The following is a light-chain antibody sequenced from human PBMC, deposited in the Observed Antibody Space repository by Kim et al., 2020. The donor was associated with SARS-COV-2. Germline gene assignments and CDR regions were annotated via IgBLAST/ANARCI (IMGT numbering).Light chain of an antibody. CDR2: GRI. CDR1: QDTDDD. Sequence: ETTLTQSPAFMSATPRDTVDISWKARQDTDDDIIWNQQQPGEATVFIIQGRISLVPGFSPRFSGSGYGTDFTVTLTNVESEDAAFYFCQQHDHFLWTLGLGTKVDIK. J-gene: IGKJ1*01. V-gene: IGKV5-2*01. CDR3: QQHDHFLWT.